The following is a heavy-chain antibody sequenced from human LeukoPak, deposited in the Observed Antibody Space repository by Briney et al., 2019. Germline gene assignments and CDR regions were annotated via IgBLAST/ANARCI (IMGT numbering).Heavy chain of an antibody. J-gene: IGHJ4*02. CDR3: AKDSSGSYDY. CDR1: GFAVSSNY. CDR2: IYSGGST. D-gene: IGHD6-19*01. Sequence: GGSLRLSCAASGFAVSSNYMSWVRQAPGKGLEWVAVIYSGGSTNYADSVKGRFTISRDNSKNTLYLLMNSLRAEDTAVYYCAKDSSGSYDYWGQGTLVTVSS. V-gene: IGHV3-66*01.